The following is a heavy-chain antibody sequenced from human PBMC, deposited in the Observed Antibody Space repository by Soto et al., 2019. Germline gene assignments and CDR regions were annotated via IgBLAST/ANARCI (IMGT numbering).Heavy chain of an antibody. J-gene: IGHJ4*02. CDR3: ARVMDPDFDCGGDCYFPY. Sequence: ASVKVSCKASGFTFTSSAVQWVLQARGQRLEWMGWINAGNGNTKYSQKFQGRVTITRDTSASTAYMELSSLRSEDTAVYYCARVMDPDFDCGGDCYFPYWGQGTLVTVSS. V-gene: IGHV1-3*01. D-gene: IGHD2-21*02. CDR2: INAGNGNT. CDR1: GFTFTSSA.